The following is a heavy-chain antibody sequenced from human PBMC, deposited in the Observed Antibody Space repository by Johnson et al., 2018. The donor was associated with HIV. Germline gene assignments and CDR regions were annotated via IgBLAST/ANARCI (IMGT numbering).Heavy chain of an antibody. CDR1: GFTFSSYW. Sequence: VQLVESGGGLVQPGGSLRLSCAASGFTFSSYWMSWVRQAPGKGLEWVANIKQDGSEKYYVDSVKGRFTISRDNAKNSLYLQMNSLRAEDTAVYYCARERTAMVTPFDAWGQGTRVTVSS. D-gene: IGHD5-18*01. CDR2: IKQDGSEK. CDR3: ARERTAMVTPFDA. J-gene: IGHJ3*01. V-gene: IGHV3-7*01.